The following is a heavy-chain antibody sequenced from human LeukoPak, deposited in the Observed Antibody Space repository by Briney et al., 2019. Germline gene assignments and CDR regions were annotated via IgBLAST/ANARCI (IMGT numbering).Heavy chain of an antibody. CDR3: ARNSEWELPELGYYYYMDV. J-gene: IGHJ6*03. D-gene: IGHD1-26*01. CDR1: GGSISSYY. CDR2: IYYSGST. V-gene: IGHV4-59*12. Sequence: SETLSLTCTVSGGSISSYYWSWLRQPPGKGLEWLGYIYYSGSTNYNPSLKSRVTISVDTSKNQFSLKLSSVTAADTAVYYGARNSEWELPELGYYYYMDVWGKGTTVTVSS.